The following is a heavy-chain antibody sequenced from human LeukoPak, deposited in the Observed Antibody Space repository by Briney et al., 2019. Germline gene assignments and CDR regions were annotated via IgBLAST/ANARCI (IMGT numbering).Heavy chain of an antibody. J-gene: IGHJ4*02. CDR3: AKGLFYSNLIF. CDR2: ISGSGGST. Sequence: TSETLSLTCAVYGGSFSGYYWSWVRQAPGKGLEWVSTISGSGGSTYYADSVKGRFTVSRDNSKNTLYLQMNSLRAEDTAVYYCAKGLFYSNLIFWGQGTLVTVSS. CDR1: GGSFSGYY. V-gene: IGHV3-23*01. D-gene: IGHD4-4*01.